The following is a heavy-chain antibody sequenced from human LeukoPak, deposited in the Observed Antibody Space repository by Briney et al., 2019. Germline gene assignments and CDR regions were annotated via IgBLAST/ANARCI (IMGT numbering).Heavy chain of an antibody. D-gene: IGHD5-18*01. J-gene: IGHJ6*03. Sequence: GGSLRLSCAASGFTFSGSAMHWVRQASGKGLEWVGRIRSKANSYATAYAASVKGRFTISRDNAKNSLYLQMNSLRAEDTAVYYCARVVAPRQQLWLIGYMDVWGKGTTVTVSS. CDR1: GFTFSGSA. CDR3: ARVVAPRQQLWLIGYMDV. CDR2: IRSKANSYAT. V-gene: IGHV3-73*01.